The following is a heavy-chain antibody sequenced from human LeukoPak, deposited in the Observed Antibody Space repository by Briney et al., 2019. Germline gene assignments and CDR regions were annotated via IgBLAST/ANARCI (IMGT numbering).Heavy chain of an antibody. CDR2: INPNSGGT. J-gene: IGHJ4*02. V-gene: IGHV1-2*02. CDR3: ARSYFTMVRGVILF. Sequence: ASVKVSCKASGYTFTGYYMHWVRQAPGQGLEWMGWINPNSGGTNYAQKFQGRVTMTRDTSISTAYMELSRLRSDDTAAYYCARSYFTMVRGVILFWGQGTLVTVSP. D-gene: IGHD3-10*01. CDR1: GYTFTGYY.